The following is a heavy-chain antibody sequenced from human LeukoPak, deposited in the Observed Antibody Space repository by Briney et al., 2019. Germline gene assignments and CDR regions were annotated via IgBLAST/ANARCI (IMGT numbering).Heavy chain of an antibody. J-gene: IGHJ4*02. Sequence: PGESLRLSCAVSGGSFSSCSRSWVRQPPAKGLEWGSANSDSGGSTYYADSVKGRFTISRDNSKNTLYLQMNSLRAEDTAVYYCAKTLPPVVVPAAIGYFDYWGQGTLVTVSS. D-gene: IGHD2-2*02. CDR1: GGSFSSCS. CDR2: NSDSGGST. V-gene: IGHV3-23*01. CDR3: AKTLPPVVVPAAIGYFDY.